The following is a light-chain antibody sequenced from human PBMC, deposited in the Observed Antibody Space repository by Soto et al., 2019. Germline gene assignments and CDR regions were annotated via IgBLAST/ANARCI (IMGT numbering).Light chain of an antibody. Sequence: EIVLTQSPATLSLSPGERATLSCRASQSVSNYLAWYQQKPGQAPRLLIYDASNRATGIPPRFSGSGSGTDFTHTISSLEPEDFAVYYCHQRSSWPLLTFGGGTKVEIK. J-gene: IGKJ4*01. V-gene: IGKV3-11*01. CDR1: QSVSNY. CDR2: DAS. CDR3: HQRSSWPLLT.